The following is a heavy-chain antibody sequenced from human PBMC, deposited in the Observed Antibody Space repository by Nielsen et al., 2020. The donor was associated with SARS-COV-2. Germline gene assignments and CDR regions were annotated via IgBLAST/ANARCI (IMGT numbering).Heavy chain of an antibody. Sequence: GGPLRLSCAASGFTFNTYSMNWVRQAPGKGLEWVAYISASSANIHYAASVNGRFTVSRDNAKNSLYLQMNNLRDDDTAVYYCASDPSYASSWLHYFDFWSQGSLVTVSS. D-gene: IGHD5-12*01. CDR1: GFTFNTYS. CDR2: ISASSANI. CDR3: ASDPSYASSWLHYFDF. J-gene: IGHJ4*02. V-gene: IGHV3-48*02.